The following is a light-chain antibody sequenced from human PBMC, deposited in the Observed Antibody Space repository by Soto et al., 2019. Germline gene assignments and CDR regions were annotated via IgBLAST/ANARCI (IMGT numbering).Light chain of an antibody. J-gene: IGKJ4*01. CDR2: GAS. V-gene: IGKV3-20*01. CDR3: QQYDSSLF. Sequence: EIVLTQSPGTLSLSLEKRATLSCRARLSFSSGRLALYQQSPGHAPRLLIYGASNRATGISDRFSGSGSGTDFSLTISRLEPEDFAVYYCQQYDSSLFFGGGTKVDIK. CDR1: LSFSSGR.